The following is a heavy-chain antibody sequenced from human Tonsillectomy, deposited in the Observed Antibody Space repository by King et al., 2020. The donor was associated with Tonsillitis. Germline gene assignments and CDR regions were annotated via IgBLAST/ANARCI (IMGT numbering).Heavy chain of an antibody. CDR3: ASEAGVAATTY. Sequence: LQLVQSGAEVKKPGSSVKVSCKASGGTFSSYAIIWVRQAPGQGFEWMGGIIPLFGTANYAQKFPGRVTITADESTSTAYMELSSLRSEDTAVYYCASEAGVAATTYWGQGTLVTVSS. V-gene: IGHV1-69*01. CDR1: GGTFSSYA. J-gene: IGHJ4*02. D-gene: IGHD6-13*01. CDR2: IIPLFGTA.